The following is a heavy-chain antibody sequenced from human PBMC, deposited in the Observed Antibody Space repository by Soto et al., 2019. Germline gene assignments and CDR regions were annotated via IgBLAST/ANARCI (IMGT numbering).Heavy chain of an antibody. Sequence: GGSLRLSCAASGFTVSSNYMSWVRQAPGKGLEWVSVIYSGGSTYYADSVKGRFTISRDNSKNTLYLQMNSLRAEDTAVYYCARGYSSSWFHLSYYYYGMDVWGQGTTVTVSS. CDR1: GFTVSSNY. V-gene: IGHV3-53*01. D-gene: IGHD6-13*01. CDR2: IYSGGST. J-gene: IGHJ6*02. CDR3: ARGYSSSWFHLSYYYYGMDV.